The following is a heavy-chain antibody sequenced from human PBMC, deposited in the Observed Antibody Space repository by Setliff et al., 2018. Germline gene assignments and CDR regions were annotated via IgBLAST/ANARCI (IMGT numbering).Heavy chain of an antibody. Sequence: SETLSLTCTVSGDSISRCYWSWIRQPPGKGLEWIGYIQNGGNTKYNPSLGSRITMSVDTSKNQFSLKLSSVTAADTAVYYCARQDRFYDRRVFFEYFQHWGQGALVTVSS. V-gene: IGHV4-59*01. CDR2: IQNGGNT. CDR1: GDSISRCY. CDR3: ARQDRFYDRRVFFEYFQH. J-gene: IGHJ1*01. D-gene: IGHD2-8*01.